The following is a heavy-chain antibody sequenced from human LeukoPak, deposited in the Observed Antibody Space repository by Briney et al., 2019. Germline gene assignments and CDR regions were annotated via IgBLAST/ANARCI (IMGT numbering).Heavy chain of an antibody. CDR1: DGSINSYY. CDR3: ARGRSNFYGMDV. V-gene: IGHV4-59*01. J-gene: IGHJ6*02. Sequence: PSETLSLTCSVSDGSINSYYWNWIRRPPGKGLEWIGYIYYNGNTNYSPSLKSRVTMSVDTSKNLFSLKVSSVTAADTAVYYCARGRSNFYGMDVWGQGTTVTVSS. D-gene: IGHD1-26*01. CDR2: IYYNGNT.